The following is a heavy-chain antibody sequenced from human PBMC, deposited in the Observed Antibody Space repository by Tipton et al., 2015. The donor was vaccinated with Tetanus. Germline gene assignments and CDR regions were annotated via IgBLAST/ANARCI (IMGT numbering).Heavy chain of an antibody. J-gene: IGHJ4*02. CDR2: IQYNGIT. V-gene: IGHV4-59*01. D-gene: IGHD3-22*01. Sequence: TLSLTCAVSRGSRSANYWSWIRQSPGKGLEWIGYIQYNGITNYHPSLKSRVTISVDSSTSQFSLRLASVTAADTAVHYCACGSGYFDSSYHSPLDFWGRGTLVTVSS. CDR1: RGSRSANY. CDR3: ACGSGYFDSSYHSPLDF.